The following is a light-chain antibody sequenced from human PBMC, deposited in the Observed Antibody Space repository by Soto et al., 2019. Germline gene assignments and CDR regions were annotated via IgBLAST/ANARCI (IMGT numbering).Light chain of an antibody. CDR1: SSDVGSYNL. Sequence: QSALTQPASVSGSPGQSITISCTGTSSDVGSYNLVSWYQQHPGKAPKVMVYEVSKRPSGVSNRFSGSKSANTASLTISGLQSEDEADYYCCSYGGGSSPLYVFGTGTKLTVL. CDR2: EVS. V-gene: IGLV2-23*02. CDR3: CSYGGGSSPLYV. J-gene: IGLJ1*01.